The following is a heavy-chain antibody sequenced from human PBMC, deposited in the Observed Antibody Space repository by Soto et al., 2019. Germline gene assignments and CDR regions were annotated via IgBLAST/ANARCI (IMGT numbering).Heavy chain of an antibody. V-gene: IGHV3-33*01. CDR1: GFTFSSYG. CDR2: IWYDGSNK. Sequence: GGSLRLSCAASGFTFSSYGMHWVRQAPGKGLEWVAVIWYDGSNKYYADSVKGRFTISRDNSKNTLYLQMNSLRAEDTAVYYCARAGRAGYYYMDVWGKGTTVTVSS. J-gene: IGHJ6*03. CDR3: ARAGRAGYYYMDV.